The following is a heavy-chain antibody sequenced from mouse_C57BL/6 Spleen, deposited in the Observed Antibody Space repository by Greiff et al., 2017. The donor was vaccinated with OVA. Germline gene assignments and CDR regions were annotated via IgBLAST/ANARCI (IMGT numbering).Heavy chain of an antibody. CDR3: ARPYYGSSYGYFDV. CDR1: GFTFSDYG. CDR2: ISSGSSTI. J-gene: IGHJ1*03. Sequence: EVKLVESGGGLVKPGGSLKLSCAASGFTFSDYGMHWVRQAPEKGLEWVAYISSGSSTIYYADTVKGRFTISRDNANNTQHLQMTSLRSEDTAMYYCARPYYGSSYGYFDVWGTGTTVTVSS. V-gene: IGHV5-17*01. D-gene: IGHD1-1*01.